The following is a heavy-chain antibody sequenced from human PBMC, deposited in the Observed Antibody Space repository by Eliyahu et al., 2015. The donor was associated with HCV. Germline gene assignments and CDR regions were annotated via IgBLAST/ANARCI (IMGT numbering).Heavy chain of an antibody. V-gene: IGHV3-48*02. Sequence: EVQVVQSGGGLVQPGGSLRLSWXAXGFXYSSYSMNWVRQAPGKGLEWISYINSRADRIWYADSVKGRFTVSSDNAQASLNLQMNSLTDEDTAVYYCARDHNWAFDYWGQGSLVTVSS. CDR1: GFXYSSYS. CDR2: INSRADRI. D-gene: IGHD1-1*01. J-gene: IGHJ4*02. CDR3: ARDHNWAFDY.